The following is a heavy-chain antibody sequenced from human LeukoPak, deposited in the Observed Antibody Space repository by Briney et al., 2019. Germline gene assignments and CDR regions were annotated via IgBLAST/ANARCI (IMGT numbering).Heavy chain of an antibody. CDR3: ATSSDLVSHLS. CDR2: ISGSGGST. CDR1: GFTFSSYA. V-gene: IGHV3-23*01. Sequence: GGSLRLSCAASGFTFSSYAMSWVRQAPGKGLEWVSAISGSGGSTYYADSVKGRFTISRDNSKNTLCLQMNSLRAEDTAVYYCATSSDLVSHLSWGQGTLVTVSS. J-gene: IGHJ5*02. D-gene: IGHD3-9*01.